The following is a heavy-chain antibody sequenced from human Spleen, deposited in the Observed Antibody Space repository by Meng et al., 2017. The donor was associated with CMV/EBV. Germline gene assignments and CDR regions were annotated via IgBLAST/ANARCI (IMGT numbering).Heavy chain of an antibody. CDR1: GFSFRDYA. CDR2: MYTANTAT. Sequence: GGPLRLSCAASGFSFRDYAMSWVRQAPGKGPEWVSIMYTANTATHYQDSVKGRFTISRDNAKNSLYLQMNSLRAEDTAAYYCARHHPIVVPKDYYVMDVWGQGTTVTVSS. J-gene: IGHJ6*02. CDR3: ARHHPIVVPKDYYVMDV. D-gene: IGHD3-22*01. V-gene: IGHV3-23*03.